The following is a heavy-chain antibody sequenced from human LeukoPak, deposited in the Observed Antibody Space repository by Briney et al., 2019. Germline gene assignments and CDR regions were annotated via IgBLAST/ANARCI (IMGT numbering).Heavy chain of an antibody. CDR2: IRSSGSTI. D-gene: IGHD2-21*02. Sequence: GGSLRLSCAASGFTFSSYEMNWVRQAAGKGLEWVSYIRSSGSTIYYADSVKGRFTISRDNAKNSLYLQMNSLRAEDTAVYYCARVNIVVVTATPDYFDYWGQGTLVTVSS. V-gene: IGHV3-48*03. J-gene: IGHJ4*02. CDR1: GFTFSSYE. CDR3: ARVNIVVVTATPDYFDY.